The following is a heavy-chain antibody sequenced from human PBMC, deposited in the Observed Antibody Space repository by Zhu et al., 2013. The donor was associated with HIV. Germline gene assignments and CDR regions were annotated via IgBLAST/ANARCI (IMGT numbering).Heavy chain of an antibody. V-gene: IGHV4-61*01. CDR3: ARLLDYYGSGSYTFDY. D-gene: IGHD3-10*01. J-gene: IGHJ4*02. CDR2: IYYSGST. CDR1: GGSVSSGSYY. Sequence: QVQLQESGPGLVKPSETLSLTCTVSGGSVSSGSYYWSWIRQPPGKGLEWIGYIYYSGSTYYSPSLKSRVTMSVDTSKNQFSLKVSSVTAADTAVYYCARLLDYYGSGSYTFDYWGQGTLVTVSS.